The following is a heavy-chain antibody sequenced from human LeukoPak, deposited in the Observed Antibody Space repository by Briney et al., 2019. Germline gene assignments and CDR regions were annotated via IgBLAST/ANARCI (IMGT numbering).Heavy chain of an antibody. V-gene: IGHV4-59*01. D-gene: IGHD6-13*01. Sequence: PSGTLSLTCTVSGGSISSYYWTWIRRPPGKGLEWIGYIYYSGGTNYNPSLWSRVTMSVDTSKNQFSLKLSSVTAADTAVYYCARRAAAVGTYYMDVWGKGTTVTVSS. CDR2: IYYSGGT. J-gene: IGHJ6*03. CDR1: GGSISSYY. CDR3: ARRAAAVGTYYMDV.